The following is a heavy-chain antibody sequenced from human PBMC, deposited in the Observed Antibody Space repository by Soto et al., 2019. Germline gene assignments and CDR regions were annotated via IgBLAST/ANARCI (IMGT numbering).Heavy chain of an antibody. CDR2: ISWNSGSI. D-gene: IGHD6-19*01. CDR1: GFTFDDYA. CDR3: AKDGYSSGPRTLYYFDY. V-gene: IGHV3-9*01. Sequence: GGSLRLSCAASGFTFDDYAMHWVRQAPGKGLEWVSGISWNSGSIGYADSVKGRFTISRDNAKNSLYLQMNSLRAEDTAVYYCAKDGYSSGPRTLYYFDYWGQGTLVTVSS. J-gene: IGHJ4*02.